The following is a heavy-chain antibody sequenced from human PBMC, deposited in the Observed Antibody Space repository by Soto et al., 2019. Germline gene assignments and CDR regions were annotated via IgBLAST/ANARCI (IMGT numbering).Heavy chain of an antibody. J-gene: IGHJ3*02. CDR3: AKVRPLTDCTSTSCLGAFDI. Sequence: PGRSLRLSCAASAFNFRSYAMSWVRQAPGKGLEWVSAITASADTTYYADSVKGRFTISRDNSKNTLYLRMNSLRAEDTAVYYWAKVRPLTDCTSTSCLGAFDIWGQGTMVTVSS. D-gene: IGHD2-2*01. CDR2: ITASADTT. V-gene: IGHV3-23*01. CDR1: AFNFRSYA.